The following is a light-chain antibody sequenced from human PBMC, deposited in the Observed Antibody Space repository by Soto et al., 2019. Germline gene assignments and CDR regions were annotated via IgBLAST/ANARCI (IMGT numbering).Light chain of an antibody. J-gene: IGKJ1*01. Sequence: ILLTPSQSTLSLSPGERATLSCRASQIVTRDLAWYQQKPGQAPRLLIYDASNRATGIPARFSGSGSGTDFTLTISSLEPEDFAVYYCQQRSNWPPTFGQGTKVDIK. CDR3: QQRSNWPPT. V-gene: IGKV3-11*01. CDR1: QIVTRD. CDR2: DAS.